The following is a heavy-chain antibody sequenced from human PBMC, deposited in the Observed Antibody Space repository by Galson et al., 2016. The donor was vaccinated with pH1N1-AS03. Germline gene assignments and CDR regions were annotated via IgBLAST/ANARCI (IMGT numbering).Heavy chain of an antibody. CDR1: GYTFTDFS. D-gene: IGHD2-2*01. CDR2: IHPNDGVT. V-gene: IGHV1-2*04. Sequence: SGYTFTDFSINWVRQAPGQGLEWMGWIHPNDGVTNYAQNFQAWVTMTRDTSTSTAYLELTGPKSDDTAVYYFARDPRGPCRSATCPIAYYFGMDVWGQGTTVIVSS. J-gene: IGHJ6*02. CDR3: ARDPRGPCRSATCPIAYYFGMDV.